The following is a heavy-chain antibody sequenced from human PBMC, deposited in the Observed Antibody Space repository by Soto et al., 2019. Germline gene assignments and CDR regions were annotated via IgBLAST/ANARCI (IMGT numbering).Heavy chain of an antibody. CDR2: ISYDGSNK. J-gene: IGHJ6*02. CDR3: AKDWTIIVVVPAAIYYYYYGMDV. CDR1: GFTFSSYG. D-gene: IGHD2-2*02. Sequence: GGSLRLSCAASGFTFSSYGMHWVRQAPGKGLEWVAVISYDGSNKYYADSVKGRFTISRDNSKNTLYLQMNSLRAEDTAVYYCAKDWTIIVVVPAAIYYYYYGMDVWGQGTTVTVSS. V-gene: IGHV3-30*18.